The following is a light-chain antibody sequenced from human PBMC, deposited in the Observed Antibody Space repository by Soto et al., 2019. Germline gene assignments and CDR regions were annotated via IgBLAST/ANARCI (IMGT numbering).Light chain of an antibody. CDR2: DAS. CDR3: QQRYRWPPIT. CDR1: ESVFGY. V-gene: IGKV3-11*01. Sequence: EVVWTQSPATLSLSPGERATLSCRASESVFGYLAWYQHKPGQAPRLLIYDASNRATGVPARFSGSGSGTDFTLTISSLEPEDFAVYYCQQRYRWPPITFGQGTRLDNK. J-gene: IGKJ5*01.